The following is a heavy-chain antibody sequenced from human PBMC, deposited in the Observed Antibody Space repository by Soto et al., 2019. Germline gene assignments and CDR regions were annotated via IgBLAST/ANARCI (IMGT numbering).Heavy chain of an antibody. D-gene: IGHD3-22*01. V-gene: IGHV1-69*13. Sequence: SVKVSCKASGGTFRSYSISWVRQAPSQGLEWMGGIIPIFDITNYAQKFQGRVTITADESTSTAYMELSSLGSDDTAVYYCARPDEGGYSSNHHYYYALDVWGQGTTVTVSS. CDR3: ARPDEGGYSSNHHYYYALDV. J-gene: IGHJ6*02. CDR1: GGTFRSYS. CDR2: IIPIFDIT.